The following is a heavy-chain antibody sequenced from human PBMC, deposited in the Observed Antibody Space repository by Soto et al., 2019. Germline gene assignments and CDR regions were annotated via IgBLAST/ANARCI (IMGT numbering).Heavy chain of an antibody. CDR2: IYYSGST. CDR3: ARHGQWLVTGYFYYGMDV. J-gene: IGHJ6*02. D-gene: IGHD6-19*01. CDR1: GGSVISCNYY. V-gene: IGHV4-61*01. Sequence: SETLSLTCTVSGGSVISCNYYWSLIRQPPGKGLEWIGFIYYSGSTNYNPSLKSRVTISVDTSKNQFSLKLSSVTAADTAVYYCARHGQWLVTGYFYYGMDVWGQGTTVTVSS.